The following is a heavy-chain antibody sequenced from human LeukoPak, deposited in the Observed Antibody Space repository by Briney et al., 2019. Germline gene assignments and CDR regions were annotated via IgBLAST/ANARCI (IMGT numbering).Heavy chain of an antibody. CDR3: ARNARSGCRSPSCYSDY. D-gene: IGHD2-2*01. V-gene: IGHV4-39*02. CDR1: DGTISSNTFY. Sequence: PSETLSLTCTASDGTISSNTFYWGRIRQPPGKGLDWIVSVYYTGNTFYTPSLKRRVTVSVDTSQNHYSLELSSVTATETAVYYCARNARSGCRSPSCYSDYWGQRTLVTVSS. J-gene: IGHJ4*02. CDR2: VYYTGNT.